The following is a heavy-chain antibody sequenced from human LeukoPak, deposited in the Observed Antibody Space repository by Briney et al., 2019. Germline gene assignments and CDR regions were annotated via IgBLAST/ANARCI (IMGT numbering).Heavy chain of an antibody. CDR3: ARESLRVVGATTVDS. CDR2: ISSSSSYI. V-gene: IGHV3-21*01. Sequence: PGGSLRLSCAASGFIFSSYPMNWVRQAPGKGLEWVSSISSSSSYIYYADSVKGRFTISRDNAKNSLYLQMNSLRAEDTAVYYCARESLRVVGATTVDSWGQGTLVTVSS. CDR1: GFIFSSYP. D-gene: IGHD1-26*01. J-gene: IGHJ4*02.